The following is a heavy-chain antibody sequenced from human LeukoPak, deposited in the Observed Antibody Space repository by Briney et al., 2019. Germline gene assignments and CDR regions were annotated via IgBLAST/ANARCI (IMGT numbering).Heavy chain of an antibody. V-gene: IGHV1-8*01. Sequence: ASVKVSCKASGYTFTSYDINWVRQATGQGLEWMGWMNPNSGNTGYAQKFQGRVTMTRDTSISTAYMELSRLRSDDTAVYYCARVPPGYSSSYLDYWGQGTLVTVSS. CDR3: ARVPPGYSSSYLDY. CDR2: MNPNSGNT. CDR1: GYTFTSYD. D-gene: IGHD6-13*01. J-gene: IGHJ4*02.